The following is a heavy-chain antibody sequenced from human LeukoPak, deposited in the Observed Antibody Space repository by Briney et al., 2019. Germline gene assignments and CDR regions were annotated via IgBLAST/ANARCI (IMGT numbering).Heavy chain of an antibody. J-gene: IGHJ4*02. CDR3: ARAGGGSSGYYYDPFHVPEIAY. CDR1: GGTFSSYA. Sequence: SVKVSCKASGGTFSSYAISWVRQAPGQGLEWMGGIIPIFGTANYAQKFQGRVTITADESTSTAYMELSSLRSEDTAVSYCARAGGGSSGYYYDPFHVPEIAYWGQGSLVTVSS. V-gene: IGHV1-69*01. D-gene: IGHD3-22*01. CDR2: IIPIFGTA.